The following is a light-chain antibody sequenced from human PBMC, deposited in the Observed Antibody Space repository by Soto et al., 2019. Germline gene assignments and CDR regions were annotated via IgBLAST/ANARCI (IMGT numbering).Light chain of an antibody. Sequence: QSALTQPASVSGSPGQSITISCTGTSSDVGGYNYVSWYQQYPGKAPKVMIYDVTNRPSGVSNRFSGSRSGNTASLTSPGLHAEDEADYYCCACTTSSTYVFGTGTELTVL. CDR1: SSDVGGYNY. CDR2: DVT. J-gene: IGLJ1*01. V-gene: IGLV2-14*01. CDR3: CACTTSSTYV.